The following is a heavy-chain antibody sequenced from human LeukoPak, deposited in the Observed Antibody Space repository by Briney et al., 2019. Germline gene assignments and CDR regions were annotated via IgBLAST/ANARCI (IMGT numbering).Heavy chain of an antibody. CDR3: ARANTLVVPYFDY. D-gene: IGHD2-21*01. CDR1: GFTFSSYN. J-gene: IGHJ4*02. V-gene: IGHV3-48*01. CDR2: ISSSSSTI. Sequence: AGGSLRLSCAASGFTFSSYNMNWVRQAPGKGLEWVSYISSSSSTIYYADSVKGRFTISRDNAKNSLYLQMNSLRAEDTAVYYCARANTLVVPYFDYWGQGTLVTVSS.